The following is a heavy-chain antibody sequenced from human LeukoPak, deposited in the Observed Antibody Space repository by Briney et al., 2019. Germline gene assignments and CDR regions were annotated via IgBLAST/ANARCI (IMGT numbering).Heavy chain of an antibody. Sequence: ASVKVSCKASGYTFTGYYMHWVRQAPGQGLEWMGWINPNSGGTNYAQKFQGRVTMTRDTSISTAYMELSRLRSDDTAVYYCARSLFWSGYSHNGAFDIWGQGTMVTVSS. CDR1: GYTFTGYY. CDR2: INPNSGGT. V-gene: IGHV1-2*02. D-gene: IGHD3-3*01. J-gene: IGHJ3*02. CDR3: ARSLFWSGYSHNGAFDI.